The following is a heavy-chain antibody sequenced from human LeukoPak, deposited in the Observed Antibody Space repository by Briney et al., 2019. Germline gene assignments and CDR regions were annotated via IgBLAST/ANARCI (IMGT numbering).Heavy chain of an antibody. V-gene: IGHV3-23*01. CDR2: ISSSGDTT. J-gene: IGHJ4*02. D-gene: IGHD1-26*01. CDR1: RFTFSSYA. Sequence: GRSLRLSCAASRFTFSSYAMNWVRQAPGKGLEWVSFISSSGDTTYYADSVKGRFTISRDSSKNTLYLQMNSLRAEDTAVYYCAKSRGESRGASNYWGQGTLVTVSS. CDR3: AKSRGESRGASNY.